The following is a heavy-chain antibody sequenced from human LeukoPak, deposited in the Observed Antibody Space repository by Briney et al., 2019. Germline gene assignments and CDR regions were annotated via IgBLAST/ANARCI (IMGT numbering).Heavy chain of an antibody. J-gene: IGHJ4*02. V-gene: IGHV3-74*01. CDR2: INMVGSHT. Sequence: GGSLRLSCAASGITFSNYWMHWVRHDAGRGLVWVSHINMVGSHTTYADSVKGRFTISRDNAKSTVYLQMNSLRAEDTAVYYCAKHPPGVVVPAAMVYWGQGTLVTVSS. CDR3: AKHPPGVVVPAAMVY. CDR1: GITFSNYW. D-gene: IGHD2-2*01.